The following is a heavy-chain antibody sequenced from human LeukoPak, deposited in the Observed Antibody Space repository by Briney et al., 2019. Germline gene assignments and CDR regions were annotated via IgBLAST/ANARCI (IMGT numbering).Heavy chain of an antibody. J-gene: IGHJ4*02. V-gene: IGHV4-34*01. D-gene: IGHD3-22*01. CDR2: INHSGST. CDR3: AREGPRPHYYDSSGY. CDR1: GGSFSGYY. Sequence: PSETLSLTCAVYGGSFSGYYWSWIRQPPGKGLEWIGEINHSGSTNYNPSLKSRVTISVDTSKNQFSLKLSSVTAADTAVYYCAREGPRPHYYDSSGYWGQGTLVTVSS.